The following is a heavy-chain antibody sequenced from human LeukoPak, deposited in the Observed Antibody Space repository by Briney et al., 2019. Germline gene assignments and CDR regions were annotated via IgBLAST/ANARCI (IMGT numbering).Heavy chain of an antibody. CDR1: GGSISSYY. CDR3: ARLLPSITPYSSTVAYFDY. CDR2: IYYSGST. D-gene: IGHD6-13*01. J-gene: IGHJ4*02. Sequence: PSETLSLTCTVSGGSISSYYWSWIRQPPGKGLEWIGYIYYSGSTNYNPSLKSRVTISVDTSKNQFSLKLSSVTAADTAVYYCARLLPSITPYSSTVAYFDYWGQGTLVTVSS. V-gene: IGHV4-59*08.